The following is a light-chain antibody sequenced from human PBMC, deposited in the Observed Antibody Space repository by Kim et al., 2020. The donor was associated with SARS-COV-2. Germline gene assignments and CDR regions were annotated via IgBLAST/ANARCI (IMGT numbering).Light chain of an antibody. CDR1: QSLVRSDGNTR. Sequence: DVVMTQSPLSLPVTLGQPVSITCRSSQSLVRSDGNTRLRWFQPRPGQSPRRLFYKISNRDSGVPDRFSGSGSGTDFTLKISGVEAEDVGVYFCMQSKDGPRTFGGGTKLDIK. CDR3: MQSKDGPRT. CDR2: KIS. J-gene: IGKJ4*01. V-gene: IGKV2-30*02.